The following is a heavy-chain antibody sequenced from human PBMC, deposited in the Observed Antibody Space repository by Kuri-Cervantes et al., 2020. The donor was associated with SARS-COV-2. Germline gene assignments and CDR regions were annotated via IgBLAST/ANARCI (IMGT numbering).Heavy chain of an antibody. Sequence: ASVKVSCKASGYTFTNYGISWVRQAPGQGLEWMGWISAYNGNTNYAQKLQGRVTMTTDTSTSTAYMELRSLRSDDTAVYYCARGEGVRGLMVLFRWRGAGPLDFWGQGTLVTVSS. CDR3: ARGEGVRGLMVLFRWRGAGPLDF. V-gene: IGHV1-18*01. CDR2: ISAYNGNT. J-gene: IGHJ4*02. D-gene: IGHD3-10*01. CDR1: GYTFTNYG.